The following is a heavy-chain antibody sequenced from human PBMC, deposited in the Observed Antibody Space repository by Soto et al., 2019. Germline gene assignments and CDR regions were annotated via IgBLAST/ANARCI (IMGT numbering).Heavy chain of an antibody. CDR1: GFTFSSYW. Sequence: EVQLVESGGGLVQPGGSLRLSCAASGFTFSSYWMSWVRQAPGKGLEWLANIKVDGSEKYYVDSVKGRFTISRDNAKNSMYFQMISLRVEDTAVYYCARDMVATIGGFDYWGLGALVIVSS. CDR3: ARDMVATIGGFDY. J-gene: IGHJ4*02. V-gene: IGHV3-7*01. CDR2: IKVDGSEK. D-gene: IGHD5-12*01.